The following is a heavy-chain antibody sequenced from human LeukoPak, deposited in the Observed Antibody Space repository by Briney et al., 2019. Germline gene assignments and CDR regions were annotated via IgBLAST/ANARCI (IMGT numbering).Heavy chain of an antibody. CDR3: TRSLSSGWYVLFDY. Sequence: PGRSLRLSCTASGFTFGDYAMSWVRQAPGKGLEWVGFIRSKAYGGTTEYAASVKGRFTISRDDSKSIAYLQMNSLKTEDTAVYYCTRSLSSGWYVLFDYWGQGTLVTVSS. CDR1: GFTFGDYA. J-gene: IGHJ4*02. D-gene: IGHD6-19*01. V-gene: IGHV3-49*04. CDR2: IRSKAYGGTT.